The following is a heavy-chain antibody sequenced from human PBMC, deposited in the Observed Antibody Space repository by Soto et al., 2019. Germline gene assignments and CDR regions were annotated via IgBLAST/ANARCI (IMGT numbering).Heavy chain of an antibody. Sequence: GGSLRLSCVASGFNFHDYTMHWVRQAPGKGLEWVSLISANGDLTAYADSVRGRFIISRDYSKNALYLQMNSLRPEDAAVYYCAKVGVERLYCSNDVCRYFFDYWGQGTQVTVSS. J-gene: IGHJ4*02. CDR2: ISANGDLT. CDR1: GFNFHDYT. V-gene: IGHV3-43*01. D-gene: IGHD2-8*01. CDR3: AKVGVERLYCSNDVCRYFFDY.